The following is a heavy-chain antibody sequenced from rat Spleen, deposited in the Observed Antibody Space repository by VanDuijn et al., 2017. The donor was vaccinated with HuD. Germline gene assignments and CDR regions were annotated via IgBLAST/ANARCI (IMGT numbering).Heavy chain of an antibody. CDR3: ARADIGAIYTDGI. J-gene: IGHJ2*01. V-gene: IGHV2-34*01. CDR2: MWYDGDT. CDR1: GFSLATYS. Sequence: QVQLKESGPGLVQPSETLSLTCTVSGFSLATYSISWVRQPSGKGPEWMGRMWYDGDTAYNSALKSRLNISRDTSKNQVFLKMNSLQTDDTATYYCARADIGAIYTDGIWGQGVMVTVSS. D-gene: IGHD1-2*01.